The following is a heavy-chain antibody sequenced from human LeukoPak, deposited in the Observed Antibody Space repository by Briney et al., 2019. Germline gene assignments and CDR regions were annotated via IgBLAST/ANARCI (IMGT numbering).Heavy chain of an antibody. CDR3: AKDKCSSTGCHELDD. J-gene: IGHJ4*02. CDR1: GFTFSTYA. CDR2: IFYDVSTA. Sequence: PGRSLRLSCAASGFTFSTYAMHWVRQAPGKWLEWVAVIFYDVSTAYYAGSVKGRFTISRDNSKNTLYLQMNSMRAEETAVDYCAKDKCSSTGCHELDDWGQGTLVTISS. D-gene: IGHD2-2*01. V-gene: IGHV3-30*04.